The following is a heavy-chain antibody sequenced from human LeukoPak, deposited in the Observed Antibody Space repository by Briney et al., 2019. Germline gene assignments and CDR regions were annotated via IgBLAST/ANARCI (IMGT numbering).Heavy chain of an antibody. D-gene: IGHD2-2*01. J-gene: IGHJ5*02. Sequence: GGSLRLSCAASGFTFSSYGMHWVRQAPGKWLECLAFIRYDGSNKYYADCVKGRFTISRDNSKNTLYLQMNRLRAEDTAVYSCAKDLGGYCSSTSCYGRWFDPWGQGTLVTVSS. CDR2: IRYDGSNK. CDR1: GFTFSSYG. CDR3: AKDLGGYCSSTSCYGRWFDP. V-gene: IGHV3-30*02.